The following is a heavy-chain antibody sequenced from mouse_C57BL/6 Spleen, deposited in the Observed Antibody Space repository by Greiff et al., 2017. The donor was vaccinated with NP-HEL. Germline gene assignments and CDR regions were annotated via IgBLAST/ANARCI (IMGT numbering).Heavy chain of an antibody. J-gene: IGHJ1*03. CDR2: IYPGSGST. D-gene: IGHD1-1*01. CDR1: GYTFTSYW. Sequence: QVQLQQPGAELVKPGASVKMSCKASGYTFTSYWITWVKQRPGQGLEWIGDIYPGSGSTNYNEKFKSKATLTVDTSSSTAYMQLSSLTSEDSAVYYCARSLGFSSYWYFDVWGTVTTVTVSS. CDR3: ARSLGFSSYWYFDV. V-gene: IGHV1-55*01.